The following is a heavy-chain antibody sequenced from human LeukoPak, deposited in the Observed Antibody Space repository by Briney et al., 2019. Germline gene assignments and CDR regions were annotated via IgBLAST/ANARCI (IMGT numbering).Heavy chain of an antibody. CDR1: GYTSTGYY. V-gene: IGHV1-2*02. Sequence: ASVKVSCEASGYTSTGYYMHWVRQAPGQGLEWMGWINPNSGGTNYAQKFQGRVTMTRDTSISTAYMELSRLRSDDTAVYYCVNYYDSSGFDIWGQGTMVTVSS. J-gene: IGHJ3*02. D-gene: IGHD3-22*01. CDR2: INPNSGGT. CDR3: VNYYDSSGFDI.